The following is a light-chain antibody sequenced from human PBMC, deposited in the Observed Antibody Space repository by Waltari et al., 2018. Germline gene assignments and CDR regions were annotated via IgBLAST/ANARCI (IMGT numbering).Light chain of an antibody. J-gene: IGKJ2*01. CDR3: QQYGSSPYT. V-gene: IGKV3-20*01. CDR1: QSVSSSY. CDR2: GAS. Sequence: EIVLTQSPGTLSLSPGERATLSCRASQSVSSSYLAWYQQKPGQAPRLLIYGASSRATGIPGRFGGSGSGTDFTLTISRLEPEDFAVYYCQQYGSSPYTFGPGTKLEIK.